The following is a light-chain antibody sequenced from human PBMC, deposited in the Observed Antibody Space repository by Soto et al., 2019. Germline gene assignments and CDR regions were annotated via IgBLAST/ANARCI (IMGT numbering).Light chain of an antibody. Sequence: DIQMTQSPSTLSASVGDRVTITCRAGQSISRWVAWYQQKPGKAPKLLIYDASSLESGVPSRFSGSGFGTEFTLTIGSLQPDDFATYFCQQYNSHSPYTFGQGTKLEIK. CDR2: DAS. CDR1: QSISRW. J-gene: IGKJ2*01. CDR3: QQYNSHSPYT. V-gene: IGKV1-5*01.